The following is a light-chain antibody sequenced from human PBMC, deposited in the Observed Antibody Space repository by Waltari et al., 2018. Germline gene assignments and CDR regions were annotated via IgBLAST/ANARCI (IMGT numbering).Light chain of an antibody. J-gene: IGKJ1*01. CDR1: QSVRSY. V-gene: IGKV3-11*01. CDR3: QQRSNWRGT. CDR2: DAS. Sequence: EIVLTQSPATLSLSPGERATLSCRASQSVRSYLAWYQQKPGQAPRLLIYDASNRATGTPARFSGSGSGTDFTLTISSLEPEDFAVYYCQQRSNWRGTFGQGTKVEIK.